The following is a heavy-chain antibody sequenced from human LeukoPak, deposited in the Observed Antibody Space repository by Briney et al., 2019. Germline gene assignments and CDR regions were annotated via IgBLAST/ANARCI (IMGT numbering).Heavy chain of an antibody. CDR1: GFTFSSYG. V-gene: IGHV3-30*02. CDR3: ARAVDGYLNY. Sequence: PGGSLRLSCAASGFTFSSYGMHWVRQAPGKGLEWVAFIRYDGSNKYYADSVKGRFTISRDNAKNSLYLQMNSLRAEDTAVYYCARAVDGYLNYWGQGTLVTVSS. D-gene: IGHD5-24*01. CDR2: IRYDGSNK. J-gene: IGHJ4*02.